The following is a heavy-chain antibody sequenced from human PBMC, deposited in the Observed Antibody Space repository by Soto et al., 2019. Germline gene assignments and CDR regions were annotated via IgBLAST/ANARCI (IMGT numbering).Heavy chain of an antibody. CDR3: AGVVWFRGMDV. Sequence: PSQTLSLTCDLSGDSASSSSAAWNWIRQSPSRGLEWLGRTYYRSKWIHEYTLSMESRITINPDTSKNQFSLHIYSVTPEDTAVYYCAGVVWFRGMDVWGQGTPVTVSS. V-gene: IGHV6-1*01. J-gene: IGHJ6*02. D-gene: IGHD3-16*01. CDR1: GDSASSSSAA. CDR2: TYYRSKWIH.